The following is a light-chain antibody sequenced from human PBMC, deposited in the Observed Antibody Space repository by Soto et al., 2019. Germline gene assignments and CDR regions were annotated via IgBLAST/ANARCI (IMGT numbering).Light chain of an antibody. CDR3: QQSWT. J-gene: IGKJ2*01. Sequence: DIQMTQSPSSLSASVGDRVTITCRASQSISSYLNWYQQKPGKAPKLLIYAASSLQSAVPSRFSGSGSGTDFTLTISSLQPEDFATYFCQQSWTFGQGTKLEIK. CDR2: AAS. CDR1: QSISSY. V-gene: IGKV1-39*01.